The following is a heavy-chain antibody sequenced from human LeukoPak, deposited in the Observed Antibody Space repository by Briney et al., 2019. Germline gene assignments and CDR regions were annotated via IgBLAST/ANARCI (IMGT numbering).Heavy chain of an antibody. CDR2: IIPIFGIA. D-gene: IGHD2-2*01. CDR3: AHIGVGGYDYGMDV. CDR1: GGTFSSYA. V-gene: IGHV1-69*04. J-gene: IGHJ6*02. Sequence: SVKVSCKASGGTFSSYAISWVRQAPGQGLEWMGRIIPIFGIANYAQKFQGRVTITADKSTSTAYMELSSLRSEDTAVYYCAHIGVGGYDYGMDVWGQGTTVTVSS.